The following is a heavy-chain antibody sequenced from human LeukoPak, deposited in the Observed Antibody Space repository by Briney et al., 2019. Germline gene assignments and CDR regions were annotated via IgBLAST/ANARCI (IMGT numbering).Heavy chain of an antibody. Sequence: GESLKISCKVSGYSFTSYWISWVRQMPGKGLEWMGRIDPSDSYTNYSPSFQGHVTISADKSISTAYLQWSSLKASDTAMYYCARRGYYYYGMDVWGHGTAVSVSS. J-gene: IGHJ6*02. CDR2: IDPSDSYT. CDR1: GYSFTSYW. V-gene: IGHV5-10-1*01. CDR3: ARRGYYYYGMDV.